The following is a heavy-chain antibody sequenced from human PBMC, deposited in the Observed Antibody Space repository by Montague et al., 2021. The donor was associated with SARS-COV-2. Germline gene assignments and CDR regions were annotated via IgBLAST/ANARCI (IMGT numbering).Heavy chain of an antibody. J-gene: IGHJ4*02. V-gene: IGHV1-3*01. D-gene: IGHD4-23*01. CDR3: ARDLSGGNADFDY. CDR1: GYTFTSYA. Sequence: SVKVSCKASGYTFTSYAMHWVRQAPGQRLEWMGWINAGNGNTKYSQKFQGRVTITKDTSASTAYMELSSLRSEDTAVYYCARDLSGGNADFDYWGQGTLVTVSS. CDR2: INAGNGNT.